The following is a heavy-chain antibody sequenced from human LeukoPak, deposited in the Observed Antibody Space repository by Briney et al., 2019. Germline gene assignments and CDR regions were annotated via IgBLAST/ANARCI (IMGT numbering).Heavy chain of an antibody. CDR1: GGSIRSFY. J-gene: IGHJ4*02. CDR3: AKDFGLRFLFDY. D-gene: IGHD4-17*01. V-gene: IGHV3-23*01. Sequence: PSETLSLTCTVSGGSIRSFYWSWIRQAPGKGLEWASAISGSGGSTYYADSVKGRFTISRDNSKNTLYLQMNSLRAEDTAVYYCAKDFGLRFLFDYWGQGTLVTVSS. CDR2: ISGSGGST.